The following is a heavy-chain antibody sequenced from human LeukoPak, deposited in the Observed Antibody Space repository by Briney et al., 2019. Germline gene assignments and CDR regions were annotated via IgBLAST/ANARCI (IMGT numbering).Heavy chain of an antibody. D-gene: IGHD3-22*01. Sequence: GGSLRLSCAASGFTFSIYAMSWVRQAPGKGPEWVSTISANDGSTFYVDSVKARFTISRDHSKNTMYLEMLRLRAEDTAVYHCAKTNGYYDLWGQGTLVIVSS. V-gene: IGHV3-23*01. CDR1: GFTFSIYA. CDR3: AKTNGYYDL. J-gene: IGHJ4*02. CDR2: ISANDGST.